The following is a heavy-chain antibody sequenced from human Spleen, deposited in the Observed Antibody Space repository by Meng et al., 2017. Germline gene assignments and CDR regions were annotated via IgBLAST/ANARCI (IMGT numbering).Heavy chain of an antibody. Sequence: QGPLQQWGAGLLKPSKHLSLTCVVAGGSFSDYYWSWIRQPPGKGLEWIGEINHSGSTNYNPSLESRATISVDTSQNNLSLKLRSVTAADSAVYYCARGPTTMAHDFDYWGQGTLVTVSS. CDR3: ARGPTTMAHDFDY. V-gene: IGHV4-34*01. D-gene: IGHD4-11*01. J-gene: IGHJ4*02. CDR2: INHSGST. CDR1: GGSFSDYY.